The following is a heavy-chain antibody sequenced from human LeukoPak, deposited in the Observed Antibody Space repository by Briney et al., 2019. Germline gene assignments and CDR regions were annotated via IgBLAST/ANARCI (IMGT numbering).Heavy chain of an antibody. CDR1: GGSISSYY. V-gene: IGHV4-59*01. CDR2: IYYSGST. Sequence: SETLSLTCTVSGGSISSYYWSWIRQPPGKGLKWIGYIYYSGSTNYNPSLKSRVTISVDTSKNQFSLILSSVTAADTAVYYCARDFGPRAAAHRYYGMNVWGQGTPVTVSS. J-gene: IGHJ6*02. CDR3: ARDFGPRAAAHRYYGMNV. D-gene: IGHD6-25*01.